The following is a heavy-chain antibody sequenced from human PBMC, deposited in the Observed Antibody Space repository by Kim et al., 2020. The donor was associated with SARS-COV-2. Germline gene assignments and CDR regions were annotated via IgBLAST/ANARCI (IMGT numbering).Heavy chain of an antibody. J-gene: IGHJ3*02. D-gene: IGHD1-26*01. Sequence: GGSLRLSCAASGFTFSSYGMHWVRQAPGKGLEWVAVIWYDGSNKYYADSVKGRFTISRDNSKNTLYLQMNSLRAEDTAVYYCARDRRELLTHTFDAFDIWGQGTMVTVSS. CDR2: IWYDGSNK. CDR3: ARDRRELLTHTFDAFDI. V-gene: IGHV3-33*01. CDR1: GFTFSSYG.